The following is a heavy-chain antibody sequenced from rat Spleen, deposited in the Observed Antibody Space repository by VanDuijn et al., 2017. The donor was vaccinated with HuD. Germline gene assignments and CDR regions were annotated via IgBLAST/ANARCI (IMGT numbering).Heavy chain of an antibody. J-gene: IGHJ1*01. V-gene: IGHV5-22*01. CDR3: VRLYNSNGYWYFDF. Sequence: EVQLVESGGGLVQPGRSLQLSCAASGFTFSDFYMAWVRQAPKKGLEWVASIKYEDFTPYYGDSVMGRFTISRDDGESALYLQMNSLRSEDTATYYCVRLYNSNGYWYFDFWGPGTKVTVSS. CDR1: GFTFSDFY. D-gene: IGHD4-1*01. CDR2: IKYEDFTP.